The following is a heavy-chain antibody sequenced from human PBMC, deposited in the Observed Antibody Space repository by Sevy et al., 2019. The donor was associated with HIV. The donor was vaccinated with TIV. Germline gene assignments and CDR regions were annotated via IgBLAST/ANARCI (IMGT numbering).Heavy chain of an antibody. V-gene: IGHV1-18*01. J-gene: IGHJ4*02. CDR2: ISGFNGNT. CDR1: SYTFSNYG. Sequence: ASVKVSCKASSYTFSNYGITWVRQAPGKGLEWVGWISGFNGNTKYAQKFQGRVTVTTDTSTTTVYMELRSLRSDDTAVYYCARGYSSTYYGSVDYWGQGTLVTVSS. D-gene: IGHD6-13*01. CDR3: ARGYSSTYYGSVDY.